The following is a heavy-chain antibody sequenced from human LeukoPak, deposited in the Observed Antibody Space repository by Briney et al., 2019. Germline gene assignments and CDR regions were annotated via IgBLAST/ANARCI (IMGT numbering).Heavy chain of an antibody. Sequence: ASVKVSCKASGYTFTSYGISWVRQAPGQGREWMGWISAYNGNTNYAQKLQGRVTMTTDTSTSTAYMELRSLRSDDTAVYYCATAHDYGDYQDYWGQGTLVTVSS. CDR2: ISAYNGNT. CDR1: GYTFTSYG. CDR3: ATAHDYGDYQDY. D-gene: IGHD4-17*01. V-gene: IGHV1-18*01. J-gene: IGHJ4*02.